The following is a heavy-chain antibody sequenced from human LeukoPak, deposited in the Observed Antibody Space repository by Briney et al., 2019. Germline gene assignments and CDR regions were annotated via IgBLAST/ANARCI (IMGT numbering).Heavy chain of an antibody. V-gene: IGHV1-18*01. CDR2: ISAYNGNT. CDR3: ARSYYDFWSGYYAHDY. Sequence: ASVKVSCKASGYTFTSHGISWVRQAPGQGLEWMGWISAYNGNTNYAQKLQGRVTMTTDTSTSTAYMELRSLRSDDTAVYYCARSYYDFWSGYYAHDYWGQGTLVTVSS. CDR1: GYTFTSHG. D-gene: IGHD3-3*01. J-gene: IGHJ4*02.